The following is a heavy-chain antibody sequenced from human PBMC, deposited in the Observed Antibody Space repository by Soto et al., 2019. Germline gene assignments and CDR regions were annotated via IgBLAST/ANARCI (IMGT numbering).Heavy chain of an antibody. CDR1: GPSIRSIYPS. J-gene: IGHJ3*02. Sequence: SETLSLTCSVSGPSIRSIYPSWTLIRELPGKGLEWIGFLCDSGSPYYNPSLKSRVFKSVDTSKSQFSLRLSSVTAADTAVYYCARNTVGYYDSSGPGAFDIWCQGTMVS. CDR2: LCDSGSP. V-gene: IGHV4-31*03. D-gene: IGHD3-22*01. CDR3: ARNTVGYYDSSGPGAFDI.